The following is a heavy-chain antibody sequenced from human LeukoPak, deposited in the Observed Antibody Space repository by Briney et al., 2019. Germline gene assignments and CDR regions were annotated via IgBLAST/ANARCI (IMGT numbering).Heavy chain of an antibody. CDR2: IYYSGST. CDR3: AREITVTRPFDY. Sequence: SETLSLTCTVSGGSISSYYWSWIRQPPGKGLEWIGYIYYSGSTNYNPSLKSRVTMSVDTSKNQLSLKVSSVTAADTAVYYCAREITVTRPFDYWGQGTLVTVSS. V-gene: IGHV4-59*12. CDR1: GGSISSYY. D-gene: IGHD4-17*01. J-gene: IGHJ4*02.